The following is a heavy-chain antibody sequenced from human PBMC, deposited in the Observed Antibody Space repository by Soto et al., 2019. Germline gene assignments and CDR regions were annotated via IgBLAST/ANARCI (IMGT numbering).Heavy chain of an antibody. D-gene: IGHD3-10*01. V-gene: IGHV3-30*18. Sequence: QEQLVESGGGVVQPGRSLRLSCVVSGFTFSTYGMHWVRQAPGKGLEWVAVVSFDGSKKYTTDSVKGRFTISRDNSKNTLHLQMNNLRPDDTAVYYCAKAMVHMGMVVDLWGQGTRVTVSS. CDR3: AKAMVHMGMVVDL. J-gene: IGHJ5*02. CDR1: GFTFSTYG. CDR2: VSFDGSKK.